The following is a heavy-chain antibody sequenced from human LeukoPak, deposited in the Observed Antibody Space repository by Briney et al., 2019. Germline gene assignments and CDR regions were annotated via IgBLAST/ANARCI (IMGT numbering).Heavy chain of an antibody. D-gene: IGHD2-21*02. V-gene: IGHV3-7*03. CDR2: IKEDGSKT. J-gene: IGHJ4*02. CDR1: GFPFSSYW. CDR3: ARYVTALDY. Sequence: GGSLRLSCAASGFPFSSYWMSWVRQAPGKGLEWVANIKEDGSKTYYVDSVKGRFTISRDNAKDSLYLQMNSLRAEDTALYYCARYVTALDYWGQGTLVTVYS.